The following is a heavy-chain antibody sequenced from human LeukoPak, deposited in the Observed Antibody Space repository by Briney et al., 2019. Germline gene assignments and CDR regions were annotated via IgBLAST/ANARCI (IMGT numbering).Heavy chain of an antibody. Sequence: PGGSLRLSCAASGFTFSYYGMHWVRQAPGKGLEWVAAIWYDGSNKYYADSVKGRFTISRDNSKNTLYLEMNSLRAEDTAVYYCAKSYEEASSSSGPADYWGQGTLVTVSS. V-gene: IGHV3-33*06. CDR3: AKSYEEASSSSGPADY. CDR2: IWYDGSNK. D-gene: IGHD6-6*01. J-gene: IGHJ4*02. CDR1: GFTFSYYG.